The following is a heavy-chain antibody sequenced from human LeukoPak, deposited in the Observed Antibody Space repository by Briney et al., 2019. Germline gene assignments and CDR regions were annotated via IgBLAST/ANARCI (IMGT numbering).Heavy chain of an antibody. Sequence: ASVKVSCKASGYTFTSYGISWVRQAPGQGLEWMGIINPSGGSTSYAQKFQGRVTMTRDTSTSTVYMELSSLRSEDTAVYYCARGSGYCSGGSCYSNWGQGTLVTVSS. J-gene: IGHJ4*02. CDR3: ARGSGYCSGGSCYSN. CDR2: INPSGGST. V-gene: IGHV1-46*01. D-gene: IGHD2-15*01. CDR1: GYTFTSYG.